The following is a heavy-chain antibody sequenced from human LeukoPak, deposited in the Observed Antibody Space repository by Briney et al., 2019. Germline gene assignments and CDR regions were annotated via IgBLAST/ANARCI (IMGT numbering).Heavy chain of an antibody. J-gene: IGHJ4*02. D-gene: IGHD3-22*01. CDR1: GLTFSDYY. CDR2: ISSSGSTI. V-gene: IGHV3-11*01. CDR3: ASWYYYDSSGYYRDY. Sequence: GGSLRLSCAASGLTFSDYYMSWIRQAPGKGLEWVSYISSSGSTIYYADSVKGRFTISRDNAKNSLYLQMSSLRAEDTAVYYCASWYYYDSSGYYRDYWGQGTLVTVSS.